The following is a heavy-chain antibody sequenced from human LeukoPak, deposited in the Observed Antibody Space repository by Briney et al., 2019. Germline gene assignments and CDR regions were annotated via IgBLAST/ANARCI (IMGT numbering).Heavy chain of an antibody. J-gene: IGHJ4*02. D-gene: IGHD6-6*01. CDR3: ASGIAARRRSINY. V-gene: IGHV4-34*01. Sequence: PSETLSLTCAVYGGSFSGYYWSWIRQPPGKGLEWIGEINHSGSTNYNPSLNSRVTISVDTSKNQFPLKLSSVTAADTAVYYCASGIAARRRSINYWGQGTLVTVSS. CDR2: INHSGST. CDR1: GGSFSGYY.